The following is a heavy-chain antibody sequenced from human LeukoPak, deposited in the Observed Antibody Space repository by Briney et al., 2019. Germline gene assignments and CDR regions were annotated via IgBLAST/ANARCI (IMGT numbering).Heavy chain of an antibody. CDR1: GASITTSSYY. Sequence: SETLSLTCTVSGASITTSSYYSGGIRQPPGTGLEWIGSIYYSGSTYYNPSLRSRVTISVDTSKNQYSLKLSSVPAAATAVYFCDRHSRGSSDFYYYYMDVWGKGTTVTVSS. D-gene: IGHD6-6*01. CDR3: DRHSRGSSDFYYYYMDV. CDR2: IYYSGST. V-gene: IGHV4-39*01. J-gene: IGHJ6*03.